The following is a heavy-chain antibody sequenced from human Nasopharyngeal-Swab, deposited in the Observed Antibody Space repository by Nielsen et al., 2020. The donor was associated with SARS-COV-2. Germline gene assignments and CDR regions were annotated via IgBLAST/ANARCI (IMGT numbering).Heavy chain of an antibody. CDR2: IYYSGAT. V-gene: IGHV4-39*01. J-gene: IGHJ6*03. D-gene: IGHD1-26*01. Sequence: WIRQPPGKGLEWIGSIYYSGATYYSPSLKSRLTISVDTSQNQFSLTVSSVTASDTAVYYCVWDNYYHYYMDVWGQGTTVTVSS. CDR3: VWDNYYHYYMDV.